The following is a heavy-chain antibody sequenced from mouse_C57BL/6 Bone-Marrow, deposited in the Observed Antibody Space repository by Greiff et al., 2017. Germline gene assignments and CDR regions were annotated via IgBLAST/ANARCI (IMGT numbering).Heavy chain of an antibody. CDR1: GYAFSSSW. Sequence: VQLQQSGPELVKPGASVKISCKASGYAFSSSWMNWVKQRPGKGLEWIGRIYPGDGDTNYNGKFKGKATLTADKSSSTAYMQLSGLTSEDSAVYFCARRAYYFDYWGQGTTLTVSS. V-gene: IGHV1-82*01. J-gene: IGHJ2*01. D-gene: IGHD3-1*01. CDR2: IYPGDGDT. CDR3: ARRAYYFDY.